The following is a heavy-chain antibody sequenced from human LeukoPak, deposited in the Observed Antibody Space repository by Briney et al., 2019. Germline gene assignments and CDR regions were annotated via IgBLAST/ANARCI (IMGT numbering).Heavy chain of an antibody. CDR1: GGTFSSYA. V-gene: IGHV1-69*05. CDR2: IIPIFGTA. CDR3: AIVVVVAAKGYFDY. Sequence: SVKVSYKASGGTFSSYAISWVRQAPGQGLECIGGIIPIFGTANYAQKFQGRVTITTDESTSTAYMELSSLRSEDTAVYYCAIVVVVAAKGYFDYWGQGTLVTVSS. D-gene: IGHD2-15*01. J-gene: IGHJ4*02.